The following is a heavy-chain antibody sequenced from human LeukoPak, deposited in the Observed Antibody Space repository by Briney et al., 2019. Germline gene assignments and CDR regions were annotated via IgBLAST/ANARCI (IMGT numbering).Heavy chain of an antibody. CDR2: INHSGST. V-gene: IGHV4-34*01. Sequence: SETLSLTCAIYGGSFSGYYWSWIRQPPGKGLEWIGEINHSGSTNYNPSLKSRVTISVDTSKNQFSLKLSSVTAADTAVYYCARRVLWFGSWGQGTLVTVSS. D-gene: IGHD2/OR15-2a*01. CDR1: GGSFSGYY. CDR3: ARRVLWFGS. J-gene: IGHJ5*01.